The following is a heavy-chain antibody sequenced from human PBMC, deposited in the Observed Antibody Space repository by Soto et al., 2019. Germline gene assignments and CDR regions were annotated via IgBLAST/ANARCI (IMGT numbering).Heavy chain of an antibody. J-gene: IGHJ4*02. CDR3: ATETSGCSPLHFAY. V-gene: IGHV4-30-4*01. D-gene: IGHD3-22*01. CDR1: GGSVSNGDYY. CDR2: IYYSGST. Sequence: QVQLQESGPGLVKPSQTLSVTCTVSGGSVSNGDYYWSWVRQPPGKGLEWIGYIYYSGSTYYNPSLESRVTMSFDTSENQFSLRLSSVSDADTALYYRATETSGCSPLHFAYWGQGTLVTVSS.